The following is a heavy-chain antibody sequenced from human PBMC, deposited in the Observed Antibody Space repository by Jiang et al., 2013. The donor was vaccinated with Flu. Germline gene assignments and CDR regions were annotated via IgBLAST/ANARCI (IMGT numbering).Heavy chain of an antibody. J-gene: IGHJ6*04. CDR2: IYPGDSDT. V-gene: IGHV5-51*03. CDR3: ASGYCSSTSCPKGTYYYYGMDV. CDR1: GYSFTSYW. D-gene: IGHD2-2*01. Sequence: SGAEVKKPGESLKISCKGSGYSFTSYWIGWVRQMPGKGLEWMGIIYPGDSDTRYSPSFQGQVTISADKSISTAYLQWSSLKASDTAMYYCASGYCSSTSCPKGTYYYYGMDVWGERDHGHRL.